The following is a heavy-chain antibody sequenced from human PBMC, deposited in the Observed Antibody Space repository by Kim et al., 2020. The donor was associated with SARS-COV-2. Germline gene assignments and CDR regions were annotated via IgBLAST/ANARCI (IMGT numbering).Heavy chain of an antibody. D-gene: IGHD6-13*01. CDR1: GAFVTTYY. Sequence: SETLSLTCSVSGAFVTTYYWSWIRQPPGKGLEWIGYFYYTGNINYNPSLKSRVTISGDTSKNQFSLKLSSVTAADTALYYCARHGSSYEYFFDYCGQGSL. CDR2: FYYTGNI. J-gene: IGHJ4*02. CDR3: ARHGSSYEYFFDY. V-gene: IGHV4-59*02.